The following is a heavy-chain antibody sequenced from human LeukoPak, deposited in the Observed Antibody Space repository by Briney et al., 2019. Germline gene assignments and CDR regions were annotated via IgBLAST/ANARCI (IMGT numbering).Heavy chain of an antibody. CDR1: GGSISSYY. Sequence: PSETLSLTCTVSGGSISSYYWSWIRQPPGTGLEWIGYIYYSGSTNYNPSLKSRVTISVDTSKNQFSLKLSSVTAADTAVYYCARVWLPGAFDIWGQGTMVTVSS. D-gene: IGHD6-19*01. CDR3: ARVWLPGAFDI. V-gene: IGHV4-59*01. CDR2: IYYSGST. J-gene: IGHJ3*02.